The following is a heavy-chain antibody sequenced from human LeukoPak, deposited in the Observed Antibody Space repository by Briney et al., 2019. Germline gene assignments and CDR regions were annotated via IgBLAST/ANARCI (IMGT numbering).Heavy chain of an antibody. J-gene: IGHJ4*02. V-gene: IGHV4-59*13. CDR3: ARTVDTAMATFDY. CDR2: INHRGGT. D-gene: IGHD5-18*01. Sequence: SETLSLTWTVSGGSISSYCWSWIRKPPGKGLKWMGCINHRGGTSYNPSLNSRVTISVVTSNNQFSLKLISATPADTAVYYCARTVDTAMATFDYWGQGTIVTVSS. CDR1: GGSISSYC.